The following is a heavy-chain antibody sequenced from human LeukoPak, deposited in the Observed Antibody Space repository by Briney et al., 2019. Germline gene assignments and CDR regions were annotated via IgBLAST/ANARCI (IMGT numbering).Heavy chain of an antibody. D-gene: IGHD6-13*01. J-gene: IGHJ4*02. CDR2: IKQDGSER. CDR1: GFTLSSYW. V-gene: IGHV3-7*01. CDR3: ARAAHSSSAF. Sequence: GGSLRLSCAASGFTLSSYWMSWVRQAPGRGLEWVANIKQDGSERYYVDSVKGRFTISRDNAKNSLYLQMDSLRAEDTAVYYCARAAHSSSAFWGQGTLVTVSS.